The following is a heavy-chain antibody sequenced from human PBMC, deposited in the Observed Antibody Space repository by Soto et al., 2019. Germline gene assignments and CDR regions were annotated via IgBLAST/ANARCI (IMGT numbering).Heavy chain of an antibody. D-gene: IGHD3-10*01. CDR3: AREPGGSGSGSYYSHAFDI. V-gene: IGHV1-69*04. CDR1: GGTFSSYT. J-gene: IGHJ3*02. Sequence: ASVKVSCKASGGTFSSYTISWVRQAPGQGLEWMGRIIPILGIANYAQKFQGRVTITADKSTSTAYMELSSLRSEDTAVYYCAREPGGSGSGSYYSHAFDIWGQGTMVTVSS. CDR2: IIPILGIA.